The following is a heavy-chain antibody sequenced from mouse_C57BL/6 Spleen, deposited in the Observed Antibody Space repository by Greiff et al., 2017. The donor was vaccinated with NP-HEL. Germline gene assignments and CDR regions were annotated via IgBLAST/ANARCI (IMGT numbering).Heavy chain of an antibody. Sequence: QVHVKQSGAELVKPGASVKLSCKASGYTFTEYTIHWVKQRSGQGLEWIGWFYPGSGSIKYNEKFKDKATLTADKSSSTVYMELSRLTSEDSAVYFCARHEEAPPSGSYWYFDVWGTGTTVTVSS. CDR2: FYPGSGSI. J-gene: IGHJ1*03. V-gene: IGHV1-62-2*01. CDR1: GYTFTEYT. CDR3: ARHEEAPPSGSYWYFDV. D-gene: IGHD3-2*02.